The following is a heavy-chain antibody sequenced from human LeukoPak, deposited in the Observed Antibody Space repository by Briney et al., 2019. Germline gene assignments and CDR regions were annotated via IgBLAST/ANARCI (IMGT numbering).Heavy chain of an antibody. CDR2: IIPILGIA. Sequence: SVKVSCKASGGTFSSYAISWVRQAPGQGLEWMGRIIPILGIANYAQKFQGRVTITADKSTSTAYMELSSLRSEDTAVYYCAKDSYSSANYFDYWGQGTLVTVSS. CDR3: AKDSYSSANYFDY. V-gene: IGHV1-69*04. D-gene: IGHD6-25*01. CDR1: GGTFSSYA. J-gene: IGHJ4*02.